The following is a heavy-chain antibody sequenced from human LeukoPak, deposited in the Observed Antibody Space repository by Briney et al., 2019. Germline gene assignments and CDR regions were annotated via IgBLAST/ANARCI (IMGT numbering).Heavy chain of an antibody. D-gene: IGHD3-3*01. CDR2: ISGSGSST. J-gene: IGHJ6*03. CDR3: AKAATGSGYQNGDYYYYYMDV. Sequence: PGGSLRLSCAASGFTFSSYAMSWVRQAPGKGLEGVSAISGSGSSTYYADSVRGRFTISRDNSKNTLYLQMNSLRAEDTAVYYCAKAATGSGYQNGDYYYYYMDVWGKGTTVTVSS. CDR1: GFTFSSYA. V-gene: IGHV3-23*01.